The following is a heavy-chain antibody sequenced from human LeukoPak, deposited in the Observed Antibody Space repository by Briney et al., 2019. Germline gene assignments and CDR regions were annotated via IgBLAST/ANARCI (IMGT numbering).Heavy chain of an antibody. CDR1: GGSISSYY. Sequence: SETLSLTCTVSGGSISSYYWSWIRQPPGKGLEWIGYIYYSGSTNYNPSLKSRVTISVDTSKNQFSLKLSSVTAADTAVYYCARDLDDTYYYDSSGYSFDYWGQGTLVTVSS. CDR3: ARDLDDTYYYDSSGYSFDY. J-gene: IGHJ4*02. CDR2: IYYSGST. V-gene: IGHV4-59*01. D-gene: IGHD3-22*01.